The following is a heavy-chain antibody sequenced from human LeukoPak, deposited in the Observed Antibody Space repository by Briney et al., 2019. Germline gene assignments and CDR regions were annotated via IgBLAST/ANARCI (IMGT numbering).Heavy chain of an antibody. V-gene: IGHV4-39*02. D-gene: IGHD1-14*01. Sequence: SETLSLVCTVSGGSMISSHYYWAWIRQPPGKGLEWIANVYYSGSTFYNPSLKNRVALSVDTSQNQFSLHLSSVTAADTAVYYCAREERNHDTFDIWGQGAVVAVSS. CDR1: GGSMISSHYY. CDR3: AREERNHDTFDI. CDR2: VYYSGST. J-gene: IGHJ3*02.